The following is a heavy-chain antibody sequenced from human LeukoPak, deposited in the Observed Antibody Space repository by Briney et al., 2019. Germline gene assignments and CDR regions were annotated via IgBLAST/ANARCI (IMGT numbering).Heavy chain of an antibody. CDR1: GYTFTGYY. D-gene: IGHD6-13*01. CDR3: AGQGIAAAGSFDY. J-gene: IGHJ4*02. V-gene: IGHV1-2*02. Sequence: ASVKVSCKASGYTFTGYYMHWVRQAPGQGLEWVGWINPNSGDTNYAQKFQGRVTMTRYTSINTAYMELSRLRSDDTAVYYCAGQGIAAAGSFDYWGQGTLVTVSS. CDR2: INPNSGDT.